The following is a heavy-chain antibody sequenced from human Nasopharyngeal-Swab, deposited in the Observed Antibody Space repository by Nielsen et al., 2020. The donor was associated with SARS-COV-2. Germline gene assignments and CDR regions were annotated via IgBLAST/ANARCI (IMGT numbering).Heavy chain of an antibody. Sequence: SGPTLVKPTETLTLTRTVSGFSLSNARMGVSWIRQPPGKALEWLAHIFSNDEKSYSTSLKSRLTISKDTSKSQVVLTMTNMDPVDTATYYCARLLGYCSSTSCYDYYYYYMDVWGKGTTVTVSS. V-gene: IGHV2-26*01. CDR2: IFSNDEK. J-gene: IGHJ6*03. CDR1: GFSLSNARMG. D-gene: IGHD2-2*01. CDR3: ARLLGYCSSTSCYDYYYYYMDV.